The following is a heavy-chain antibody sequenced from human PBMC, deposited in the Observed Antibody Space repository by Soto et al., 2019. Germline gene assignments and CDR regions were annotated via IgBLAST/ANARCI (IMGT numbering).Heavy chain of an antibody. Sequence: EVQLVESGGGLVKPGGSLRLSCAASGFTFSSYSMNWVRQAPGKGLEWVSSISSSSSYIYYADSVKGRFTISRDNAKNSLYLQINSLRAEDTAVYYCASWAGIAAADDYWGQGTLVTVSS. CDR2: ISSSSSYI. V-gene: IGHV3-21*01. CDR1: GFTFSSYS. D-gene: IGHD6-13*01. CDR3: ASWAGIAAADDY. J-gene: IGHJ4*02.